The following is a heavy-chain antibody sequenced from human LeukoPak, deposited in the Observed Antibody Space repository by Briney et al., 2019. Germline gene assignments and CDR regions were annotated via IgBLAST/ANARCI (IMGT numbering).Heavy chain of an antibody. CDR1: GFTFSSYW. J-gene: IGHJ5*02. CDR3: AKGGLRDGYSYAS. V-gene: IGHV3-74*01. Sequence: PGGSLRLSCAVSGFTFSSYWMHWVRQAPGKGLVWVSHIKTDGSTTAYADSVKGRFTISRDNAKNTLSLQVNSLRAADTAVYYCAKGGLRDGYSYASWGQGTLITVSS. CDR2: IKTDGSTT. D-gene: IGHD5-24*01.